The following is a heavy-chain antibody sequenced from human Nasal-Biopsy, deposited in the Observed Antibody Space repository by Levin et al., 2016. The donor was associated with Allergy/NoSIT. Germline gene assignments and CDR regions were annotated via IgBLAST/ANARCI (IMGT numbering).Heavy chain of an antibody. V-gene: IGHV4-4*02. D-gene: IGHD4-17*01. CDR3: AITSVTFGYFDY. Sequence: SETLSLTCAVSGVSITSSFWWSWVRQPPGKGLEWIGEIYRDGTTNYNRSLKSRATISVDRSNSHFSLSLNSVTAADTAIYYCAITSVTFGYFDYWGQGTLVTVSS. J-gene: IGHJ4*02. CDR1: GVSITSSFW. CDR2: IYRDGTT.